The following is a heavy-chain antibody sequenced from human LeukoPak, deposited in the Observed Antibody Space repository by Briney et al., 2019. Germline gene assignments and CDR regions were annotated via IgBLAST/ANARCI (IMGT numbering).Heavy chain of an antibody. V-gene: IGHV3-49*04. CDR3: TSSYYDFWSGYPSV. CDR2: IRSKAYGGTT. J-gene: IGHJ4*02. D-gene: IGHD3-3*01. CDR1: GFTFGDYA. Sequence: GGSLRLSCTASGFTFGDYAMSWVRQAPGKGLEWVGFIRSKAYGGTTEYAASVKGRFTISRDDSKSIAYLQMNSLKTEDTAVYYCTSSYYDFWSGYPSVWGQGTLVTVSS.